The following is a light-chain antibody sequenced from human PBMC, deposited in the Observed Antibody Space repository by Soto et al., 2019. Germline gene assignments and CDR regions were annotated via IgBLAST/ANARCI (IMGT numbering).Light chain of an antibody. V-gene: IGLV3-21*02. Sequence: SYELTQSPSVSVAPRQTAIVTCDGNNIGSNSVHWYQQKPGRAPVLVVYADSDRPSGVPERFSGSNSGNTATLTISRVEAGDEADYYCQVWDSSTDDLYVFGPGTKVTVL. CDR1: NIGSNS. CDR2: ADS. J-gene: IGLJ1*01. CDR3: QVWDSSTDDLYV.